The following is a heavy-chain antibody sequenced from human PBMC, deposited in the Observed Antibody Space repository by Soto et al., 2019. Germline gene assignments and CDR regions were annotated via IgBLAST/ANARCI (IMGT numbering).Heavy chain of an antibody. CDR1: GGSISSGGYY. CDR3: ARDRVVVVSLGFDP. J-gene: IGHJ5*02. Sequence: QVQLQESGPGLVKPSQTLSLTCTVSGGSISSGGYYWSWIRQHPGKGLEWIGYIYYSGSTYYNPSLKSRVTISVDTSKNHFALKLSSVTAADTAVYYCARDRVVVVSLGFDPWGQGTLVTVSS. V-gene: IGHV4-31*03. CDR2: IYYSGST. D-gene: IGHD2-15*01.